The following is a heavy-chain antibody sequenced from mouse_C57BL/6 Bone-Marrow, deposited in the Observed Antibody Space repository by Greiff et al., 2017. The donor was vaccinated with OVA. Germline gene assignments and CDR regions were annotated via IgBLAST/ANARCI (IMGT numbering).Heavy chain of an antibody. D-gene: IGHD2-2*01. CDR3: ARDGYDSWYFDV. CDR1: GYSITSGYD. CDR2: ISYSGST. J-gene: IGHJ1*03. Sequence: EVQLQQSGPGMVKPSQSLSLTCTVTGYSITSGYDWHWIRHFPGNKLEWMGYISYSGSTNYNPSLKSRISITHDTSKNHFFLKLNSVTTEDTATYYVARDGYDSWYFDVWGTGTTVTVSS. V-gene: IGHV3-1*01.